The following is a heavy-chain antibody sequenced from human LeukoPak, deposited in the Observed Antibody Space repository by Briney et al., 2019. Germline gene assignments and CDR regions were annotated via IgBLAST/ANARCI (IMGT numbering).Heavy chain of an antibody. D-gene: IGHD2-15*01. CDR1: GVTFSSYW. V-gene: IGHV3-74*01. J-gene: IGHJ4*02. CDR2: IKNDGSST. CDR3: VREPYCRGGSCYNSGFDC. Sequence: GGSLRLSCAASGVTFSSYWMHWVRQAPGKGLVWVSRIKNDGSSTTYADAVKGRFTISRDNAKNTLYLQMNSLRAEDTAVYYCVREPYCRGGSCYNSGFDCWGQGTLVTVSS.